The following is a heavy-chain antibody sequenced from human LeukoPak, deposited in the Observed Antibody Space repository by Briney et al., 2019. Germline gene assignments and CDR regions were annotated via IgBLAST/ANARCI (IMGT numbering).Heavy chain of an antibody. CDR2: IITMHGIA. J-gene: IGHJ4*01. CDR1: GGTFSSYA. V-gene: IGHV1-69*04. Sequence: SVKVSCKASGGTFSSYAFTWVRQAPGQGLEWMGRIITMHGIANYAQKFQGRVTMTADKSTSTAYMELSSLRSEDTAVYYCARVRYCSSSTNCWDYFDYWGQGTLVTVSS. CDR3: ARVRYCSSSTNCWDYFDY. D-gene: IGHD2-2*01.